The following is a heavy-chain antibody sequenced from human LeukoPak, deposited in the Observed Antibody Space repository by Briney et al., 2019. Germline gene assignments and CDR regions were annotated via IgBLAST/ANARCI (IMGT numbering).Heavy chain of an antibody. D-gene: IGHD3-22*01. Sequence: GGSLRLSCAASGFTVSTYYMTWVRQAPGKGLECVSVIYSGGSTYYADSVKGRFTISRDNAKKTVSLQMNSLRPEDTGVYYCARAPSEIGGYYPEYFQHWGQGTLVTVSS. CDR3: ARAPSEIGGYYPEYFQH. J-gene: IGHJ1*01. V-gene: IGHV3-53*01. CDR1: GFTVSTYY. CDR2: IYSGGST.